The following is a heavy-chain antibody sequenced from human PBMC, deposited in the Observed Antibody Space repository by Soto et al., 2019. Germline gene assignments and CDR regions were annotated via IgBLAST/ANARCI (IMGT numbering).Heavy chain of an antibody. CDR2: ISAHNGTT. CDR1: GYTFTSYG. D-gene: IGHD1-1*01. CDR3: ARGRYGDY. J-gene: IGHJ4*02. Sequence: QVHLVQSGAEVKKPGASVKVSCKGSGYTFTSYGITWVRQAPGQGLEWMGWISAHNGTTNYAQKFQGRVTVTRDTSTSTAYMELRSLRPDDTAIYYCARGRYGDYWGQGALVTVSS. V-gene: IGHV1-18*01.